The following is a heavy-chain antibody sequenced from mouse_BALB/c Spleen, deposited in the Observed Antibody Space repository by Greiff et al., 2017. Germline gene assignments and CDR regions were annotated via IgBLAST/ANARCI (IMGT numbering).Heavy chain of an antibody. V-gene: IGHV2-2*02. CDR2: IWSGGST. Sequence: VQLVESGPGLVQPSQSLSITCTVSGFSLTSYGVHWVRQSPGKGLEWLGVIWSGGSTDYNAAFISRLSISKDNSKSQVFFKMNSLQANDTAIYYCARIGIYYDYDGFAYWGQGTLVTVSA. J-gene: IGHJ3*01. D-gene: IGHD2-4*01. CDR1: GFSLTSYG. CDR3: ARIGIYYDYDGFAY.